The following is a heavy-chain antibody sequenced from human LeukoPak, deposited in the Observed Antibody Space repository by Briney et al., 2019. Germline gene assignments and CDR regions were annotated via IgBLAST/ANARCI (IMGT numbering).Heavy chain of an antibody. D-gene: IGHD5-18*01. CDR3: AKGRYNYGLHAFDI. J-gene: IGHJ3*02. V-gene: IGHV3-30*18. Sequence: GRSLRLSCAASGFTFSSYGMYWVRQAPGKGLEWVAVISHDGPNKYYADSVKGRFTISRDNSKNTLYLQMNSLRADDTAVYYCAKGRYNYGLHAFDIWGQGTMVTVSS. CDR2: ISHDGPNK. CDR1: GFTFSSYG.